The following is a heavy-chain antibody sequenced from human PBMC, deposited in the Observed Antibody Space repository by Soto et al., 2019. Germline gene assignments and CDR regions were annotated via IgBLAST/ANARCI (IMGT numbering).Heavy chain of an antibody. V-gene: IGHV3-30*18. J-gene: IGHJ6*02. CDR3: AKDRRAFYYYYGMDV. CDR2: ISYDGSNK. Sequence: GGSLRLSCAASGFTFSGYGMHWVRQSPGKGLEWVAVISYDGSNKYYADSVKGRFTISRDNSKNTLYLQMNSLRAEDTAVYYCAKDRRAFYYYYGMDVWGQGTTVTVS. CDR1: GFTFSGYG.